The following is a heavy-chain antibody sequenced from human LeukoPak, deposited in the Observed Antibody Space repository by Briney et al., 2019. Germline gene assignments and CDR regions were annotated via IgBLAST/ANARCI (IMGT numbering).Heavy chain of an antibody. Sequence: SETLSLTCTVSGGSISSYYWSWIRQPPGKGLEWIGYIYYSGSTNYNPSLKSRVTIPVDTSKNQFSLKLSSVTAADTAVYYCARGQGTVTTHWGQGTLVTVSS. D-gene: IGHD4-17*01. V-gene: IGHV4-59*12. CDR1: GGSISSYY. CDR3: ARGQGTVTTH. J-gene: IGHJ4*02. CDR2: IYYSGST.